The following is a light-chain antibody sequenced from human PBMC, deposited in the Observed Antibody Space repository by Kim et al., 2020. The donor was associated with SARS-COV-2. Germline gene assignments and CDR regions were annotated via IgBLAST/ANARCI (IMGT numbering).Light chain of an antibody. Sequence: SSELTQDPAVSVALGQTVRITCQGDSLRSYYATWYQPKPGQAPIVVIYGKNNRPSGIPDRFSGSSSGNTASLTITGTQAGDEAEYYCNSRDSNDNVVFGG. CDR3: NSRDSNDNVV. CDR2: GKN. J-gene: IGLJ2*01. V-gene: IGLV3-19*01. CDR1: SLRSYY.